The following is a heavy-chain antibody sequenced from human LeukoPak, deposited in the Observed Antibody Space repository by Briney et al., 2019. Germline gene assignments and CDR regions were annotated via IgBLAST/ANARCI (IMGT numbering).Heavy chain of an antibody. D-gene: IGHD5-12*01. CDR2: IYSDGSST. J-gene: IGHJ4*02. CDR1: GFTFSSYW. CDR3: ARGYSGYFYF. V-gene: IGHV3-74*01. Sequence: PGGSLRHSCAATGFTFSSYWMHWVRQAPGKGLVWVSRIYSDGSSTNYADSVKGRFTISRDNAKNTLYLKMNSLRAEDTAVYYCARGYSGYFYFWGQGTLVTVSS.